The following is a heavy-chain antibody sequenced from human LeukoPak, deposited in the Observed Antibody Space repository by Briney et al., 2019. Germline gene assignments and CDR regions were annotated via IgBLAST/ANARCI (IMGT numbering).Heavy chain of an antibody. Sequence: GGSLRLSCAASGFTFSSYAMSWVRQAPGKGLEWVSAISGSGGSTYYAGSVKGRFTISRDNSKNTLYLQMNSLRAEDTAVYYRAKDRIAVAGTLDYWGQGTLVTVSS. D-gene: IGHD6-19*01. V-gene: IGHV3-23*01. CDR2: ISGSGGST. CDR3: AKDRIAVAGTLDY. CDR1: GFTFSSYA. J-gene: IGHJ4*02.